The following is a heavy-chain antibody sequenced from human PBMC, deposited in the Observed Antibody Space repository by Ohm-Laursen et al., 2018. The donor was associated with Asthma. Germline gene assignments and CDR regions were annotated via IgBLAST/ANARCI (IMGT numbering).Heavy chain of an antibody. V-gene: IGHV4-61*08. Sequence: SETLSLTCTVSGGSIGSDDYYWSWIRQPPGKGLEWIGYIYYSGSTNYNPSLKSRVTISVDTSKNQFSLKLSSVTAADTAVYYCARDRGYSSSSPYYYYGMDVWGQGTTVTVSS. J-gene: IGHJ6*02. CDR3: ARDRGYSSSSPYYYYGMDV. CDR2: IYYSGST. CDR1: GGSIGSDDYY. D-gene: IGHD6-6*01.